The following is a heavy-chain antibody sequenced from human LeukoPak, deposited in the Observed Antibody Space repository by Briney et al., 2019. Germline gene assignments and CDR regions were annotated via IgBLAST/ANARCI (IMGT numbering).Heavy chain of an antibody. CDR3: ARDSGTTGEIKFDP. CDR2: MYTSGSI. Sequence: PETLSLTCTVSGGSISIYYLGGSRQPPGKGLEWRGRMYTSGSITYTPPLQRRVSMSVDTSKNQFSLKLSSVAAADTAVYYCARDSGTTGEIKFDPWGQGTLVTVSS. V-gene: IGHV4-4*07. D-gene: IGHD3-10*01. CDR1: GGSISIYY. J-gene: IGHJ5*02.